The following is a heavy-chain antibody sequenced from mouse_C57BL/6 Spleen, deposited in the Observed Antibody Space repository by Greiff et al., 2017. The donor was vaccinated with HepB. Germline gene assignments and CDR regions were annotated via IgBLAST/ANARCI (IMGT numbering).Heavy chain of an antibody. CDR2: IYPGSGNT. CDR3: ARGDWKGFAY. CDR1: GYTFTDYY. Sequence: VKLQESGAELVRPGASVKLSCKASGYTFTDYYINWVKQRPGQGLEWIARIYPGSGNTYYNEKFKGKATLTAEKSSSTAYMQLSSLTSEDSAVYFCARGDWKGFAYWGQGTLVTVSA. D-gene: IGHD4-1*01. J-gene: IGHJ3*01. V-gene: IGHV1-76*01.